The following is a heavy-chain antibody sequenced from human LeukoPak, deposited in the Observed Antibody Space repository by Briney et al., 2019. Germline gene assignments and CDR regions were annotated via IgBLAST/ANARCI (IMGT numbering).Heavy chain of an antibody. V-gene: IGHV3-11*04. CDR3: ARDDRHDFWSGSSGGWFDP. D-gene: IGHD3-3*01. CDR2: ISSSGSTI. CDR1: GFTFSDYY. J-gene: IGHJ5*02. Sequence: GGSLRLSCAASGFTFSDYYVSWIRQAPGKGLEWVSYISSSGSTIYYADSVKGRFTISRDNAKNSLYLQMNSLRAEDTAVYYCARDDRHDFWSGSSGGWFDPWGQGTLVTVSS.